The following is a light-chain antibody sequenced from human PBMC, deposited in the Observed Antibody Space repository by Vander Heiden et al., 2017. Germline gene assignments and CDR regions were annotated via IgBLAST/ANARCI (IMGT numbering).Light chain of an antibody. CDR1: QSISSY. CDR3: QQSDSTPQT. CDR2: AAS. Sequence: DIQMTQSPSSLSASVGDRVTITCRASQSISSYLNWYQQKPGKAPKLLIYAASSLQSGVPSRFSGSGSGTDFTLTFSSLQPEDFATYYCQQSDSTPQTFGQGTKLEIK. V-gene: IGKV1-39*01. J-gene: IGKJ2*01.